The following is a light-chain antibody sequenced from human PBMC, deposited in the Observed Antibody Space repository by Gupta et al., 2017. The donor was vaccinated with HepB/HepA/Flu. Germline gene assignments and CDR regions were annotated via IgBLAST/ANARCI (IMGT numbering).Light chain of an antibody. J-gene: IGLJ1*01. V-gene: IGLV2-23*02. CDR2: EVS. Sequence: QSALTQPASVSGSPGQSIPISCTGTSSDVGSYNLVSWYQQHPGKAPKLMIYEVSKRPSGVSNRFSGSKSGNTASLTISGLQAEDEADYYCCSYAGSSTLFGTGTKVTVL. CDR3: CSYAGSSTL. CDR1: SSDVGSYNL.